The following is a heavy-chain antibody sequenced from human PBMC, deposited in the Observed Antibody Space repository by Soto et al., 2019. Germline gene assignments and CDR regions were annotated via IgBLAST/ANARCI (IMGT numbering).Heavy chain of an antibody. D-gene: IGHD3-3*01. CDR2: IYYSGST. V-gene: IGHV4-59*01. Sequence: SETLSLTCTVSGGSISSYYWSWTRQPPGKGLEWIGYIYYSGSTNYNPSLKSRVTISVDTSKNQFSLKLSSVTAADTAVYYCARLAVGYDFWTYDYYYYYGMDVWGQGTTVTVSS. CDR1: GGSISSYY. CDR3: ARLAVGYDFWTYDYYYYYGMDV. J-gene: IGHJ6*02.